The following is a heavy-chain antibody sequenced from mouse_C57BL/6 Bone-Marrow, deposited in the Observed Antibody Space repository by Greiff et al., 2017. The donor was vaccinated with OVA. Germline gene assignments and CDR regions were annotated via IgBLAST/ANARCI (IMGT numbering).Heavy chain of an antibody. J-gene: IGHJ2*01. CDR2: IYPGSGST. V-gene: IGHV1-55*01. CDR3: ARFPNYYGTAYYFDY. CDR1: GYTFTSYW. Sequence: QVQLKQPGAELVKPGASVKMSCKASGYTFTSYWITWVKQRPGQGLEWIGDIYPGSGSTNYNEKFKSKATLTVDTSSSTDYMQLSSLTSEDSAVYYCARFPNYYGTAYYFDYWGQGTTLTVSS. D-gene: IGHD1-1*01.